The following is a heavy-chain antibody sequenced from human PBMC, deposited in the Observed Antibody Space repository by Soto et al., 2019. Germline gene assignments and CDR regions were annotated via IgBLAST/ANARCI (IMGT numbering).Heavy chain of an antibody. V-gene: IGHV1-24*01. Sequence: GKGLEWMGGFDPEDGETIYAQKFQGRVTMTEDTSTDTAYMEMTSLRSEDTAVYYSATLDGSGYYAFDNSAQATLVTVSS. J-gene: IGHJ4*02. CDR2: FDPEDGET. CDR3: ATLDGSGYYAFDN. D-gene: IGHD3-22*01.